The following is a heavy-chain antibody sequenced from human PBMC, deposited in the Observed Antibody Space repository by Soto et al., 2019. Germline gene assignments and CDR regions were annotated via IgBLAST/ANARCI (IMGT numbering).Heavy chain of an antibody. CDR3: ARDMYSSDYFVKWFEP. D-gene: IGHD6-19*01. Sequence: ESGGGVVQPGRSLRLSCTAFGFSFSSYAMYWFRQPPGKGLERVAVISHDGINKHYADSVKGRVTVSRDNSNHSLDLQLNSLRGEDTAMYYCARDMYSSDYFVKWFEPWGQGTLVTVSS. V-gene: IGHV3-30-3*01. J-gene: IGHJ5*02. CDR1: GFSFSSYA. CDR2: ISHDGINK.